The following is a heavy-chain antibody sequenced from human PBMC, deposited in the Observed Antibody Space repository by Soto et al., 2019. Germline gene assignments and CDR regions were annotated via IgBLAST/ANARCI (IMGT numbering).Heavy chain of an antibody. J-gene: IGHJ4*02. CDR1: GFTFSSYA. CDR3: ARSYTWIQLWSSDDYDY. CDR2: ISYDGSNK. V-gene: IGHV3-30-3*01. D-gene: IGHD5-18*01. Sequence: VVSRRISWAASGFTFSSYAMHWVRQAPGKGLEWVAVISYDGSNKYYADSVKGRFTIYRDNSKNTLYLQMNSLRAEDTAVYYCARSYTWIQLWSSDDYDYWGQGTLVTVSS.